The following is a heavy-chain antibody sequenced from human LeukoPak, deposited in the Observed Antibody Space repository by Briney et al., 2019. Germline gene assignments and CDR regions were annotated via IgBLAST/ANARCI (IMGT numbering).Heavy chain of an antibody. V-gene: IGHV3-30*03. CDR3: ARETGSIDY. Sequence: PGGSLRLSCAASGFTFSDHGMHWVRQAPGKGLEWVAVISSDGSNRYYTDSVKGRFTISRDNSKNTLYLQMNSLRAEDTAVYYCARETGSIDYWGQGTLVTVSS. D-gene: IGHD3-10*01. J-gene: IGHJ4*02. CDR1: GFTFSDHG. CDR2: ISSDGSNR.